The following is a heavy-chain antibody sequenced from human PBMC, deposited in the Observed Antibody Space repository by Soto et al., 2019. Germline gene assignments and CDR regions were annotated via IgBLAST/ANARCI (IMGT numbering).Heavy chain of an antibody. CDR3: ATVKTVTSSWFDPWGQGTLVTVSSGKFSETSTSTAYMELRSLRSDDTAMYYCASDTVPDAFDI. J-gene: IGHJ3*02. CDR1: GFTFSSYA. V-gene: IGHV3-23*01. CDR2: ISVSGSAT. Sequence: GGSLRLSCAASGFTFSSYAMSWVRQAPGKGLEWVSIISVSGSATYNADSVKGHFTISRHNSKNTLYLQMNSLRAEDTAVYYCATVKTVTSSWFDPWGQGTLVTVSSGKFSETSTSTAYMELRSLRSDDTAMYYCASDTVPDAFDIWGQGTMVTVSS. D-gene: IGHD3-10*01.